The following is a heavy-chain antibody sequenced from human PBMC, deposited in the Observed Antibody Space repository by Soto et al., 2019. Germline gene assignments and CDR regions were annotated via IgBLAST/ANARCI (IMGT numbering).Heavy chain of an antibody. CDR3: ARPVYADKSKWLDP. CDR2: ISADNRNT. J-gene: IGHJ5*02. Sequence: QVQLVQSEGELKKPGASVKVSCKASGYMFDEYGVTWVRQAPGQGLEWMGWISADNRNTNYAQAFRGRFTMTTDASTSTDDMELRRLRSDDTAIYYCARPVYADKSKWLDPWGQGTLVTVSS. D-gene: IGHD3-16*01. V-gene: IGHV1-18*01. CDR1: GYMFDEYG.